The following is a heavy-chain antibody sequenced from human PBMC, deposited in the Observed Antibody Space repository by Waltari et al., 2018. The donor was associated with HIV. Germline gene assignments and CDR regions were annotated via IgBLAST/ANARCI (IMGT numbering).Heavy chain of an antibody. J-gene: IGHJ4*02. Sequence: QVQLVQSGAEVKKPGASVKVSCKASGYTFTGYHIHWVRQAPGQGLEWMGGINANCGATYVAQKFQGRVTVTRDTSITTAYMELSSLTSDDAAVYYCATDNYRTTCGGYGGQGTLVTVSS. CDR3: ATDNYRTTCGGY. D-gene: IGHD3-16*01. CDR2: INANCGAT. V-gene: IGHV1-2*02. CDR1: GYTFTGYH.